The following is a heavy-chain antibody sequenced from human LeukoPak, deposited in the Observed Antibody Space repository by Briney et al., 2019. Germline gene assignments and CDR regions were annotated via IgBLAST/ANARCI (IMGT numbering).Heavy chain of an antibody. J-gene: IGHJ4*02. CDR3: AKDGNLVY. CDR1: GFTFSSYG. V-gene: IGHV3-30*18. Sequence: PGRSLRLSCAASGFTFSSYGMHWVRQAPGKGLEWVAVISYDGSNKYYADSVKGRFTISRDNSKNTLYLQMNSLRAEVTAVYYCAKDGNLVYWGQGTLVTVSS. D-gene: IGHD1-26*01. CDR2: ISYDGSNK.